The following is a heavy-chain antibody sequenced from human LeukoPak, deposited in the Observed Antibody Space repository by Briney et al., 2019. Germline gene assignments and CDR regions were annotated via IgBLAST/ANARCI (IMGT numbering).Heavy chain of an antibody. Sequence: GASVKVSCKASGYTFTSYYMHWVRQAPGQGLEWMGIINPSGGSTSYAQKFQSRVTMTRDTSTSTVYMELSSLRSEDTAVYYCARAIAVAGRRYYFDYWGQGTLVTVSS. V-gene: IGHV1-46*01. CDR3: ARAIAVAGRRYYFDY. D-gene: IGHD6-19*01. CDR2: INPSGGST. J-gene: IGHJ4*02. CDR1: GYTFTSYY.